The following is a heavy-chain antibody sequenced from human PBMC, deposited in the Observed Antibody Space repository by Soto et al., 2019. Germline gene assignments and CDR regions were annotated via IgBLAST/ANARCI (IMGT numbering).Heavy chain of an antibody. Sequence: PGGSVRLSCAASGFTFSSYVMNWVRQAPGKGLEWVSGISGSGGSTYYADSVKGRFTISRDNSKNTLYLQMNSLRAEDTAVYYCAKGGYYYDSSGYRYWGQGTLVTVSS. V-gene: IGHV3-23*01. CDR3: AKGGYYYDSSGYRY. J-gene: IGHJ4*02. D-gene: IGHD3-22*01. CDR1: GFTFSSYV. CDR2: ISGSGGST.